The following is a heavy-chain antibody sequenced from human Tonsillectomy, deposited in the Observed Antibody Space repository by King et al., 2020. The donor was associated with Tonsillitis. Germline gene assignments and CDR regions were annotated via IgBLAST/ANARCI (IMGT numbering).Heavy chain of an antibody. J-gene: IGHJ4*02. D-gene: IGHD3-22*01. V-gene: IGHV5-51*01. CDR1: GYGFNTYW. CDR3: AGRPRFDINGYFTFD. Sequence: QLVQSGAEVKKPGESLKISCKGSGYGFNTYWIAWVRQMPGKGLEWMGIICPDDSDTQYSPSFRGQVTISVDKSIHTVYLQWSSLKASDTAMYYCAGRPRFDINGYFTFDWGQGTLVTVSA. CDR2: ICPDDSDT.